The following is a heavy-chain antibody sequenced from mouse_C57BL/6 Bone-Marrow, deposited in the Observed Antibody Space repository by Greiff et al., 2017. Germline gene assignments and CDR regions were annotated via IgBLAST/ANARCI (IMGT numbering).Heavy chain of an antibody. D-gene: IGHD2-5*01. V-gene: IGHV8-8*01. CDR3: ARIGGYSNEFAY. Sequence: QVQLQESGPGILQPSPTLSLTCSFSGFSLSTFGMGVGWISPPSGKGLEWLAHIWWDDDKYYNPALKSQLTISKDTSKNQVFLKIANVDTADTATYYCARIGGYSNEFAYWGQGTLVTVSA. CDR1: GFSLSTFGMG. CDR2: IWWDDDK. J-gene: IGHJ3*01.